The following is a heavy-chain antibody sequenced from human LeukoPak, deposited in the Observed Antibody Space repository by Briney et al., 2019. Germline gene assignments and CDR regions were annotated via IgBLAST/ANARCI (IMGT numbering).Heavy chain of an antibody. V-gene: IGHV3-74*01. CDR2: INSDGSST. D-gene: IGHD1-26*01. Sequence: PGGSLRLSCEASGITFSSHWMHWVRQDPRKGLVWVSRINSDGSSTSYADSVKGRFTISRDNAKNTLYLQMNSLRAEDTAVYYCARVGATLDYWGQGTLVTVSS. CDR1: GITFSSHW. CDR3: ARVGATLDY. J-gene: IGHJ4*02.